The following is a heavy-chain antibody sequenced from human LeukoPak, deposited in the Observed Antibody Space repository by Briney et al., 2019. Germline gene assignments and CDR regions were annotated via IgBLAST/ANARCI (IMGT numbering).Heavy chain of an antibody. CDR1: GFTFSRYW. Sequence: PGGSLRLSCAASGFTFSRYWIHWVRQAPGKGLEWVSLISWDGGSTYYADSVKGRFTISRDNSKNSLYLQMNSLRTEDTALYYCAKNMVGAPYGMDVWGQGTTVTVSS. D-gene: IGHD1-26*01. CDR2: ISWDGGST. V-gene: IGHV3-43*01. J-gene: IGHJ6*02. CDR3: AKNMVGAPYGMDV.